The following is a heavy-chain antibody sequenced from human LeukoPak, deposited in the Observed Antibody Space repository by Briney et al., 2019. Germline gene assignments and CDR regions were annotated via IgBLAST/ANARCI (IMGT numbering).Heavy chain of an antibody. V-gene: IGHV4-39*01. Sequence: PSETLSLTCTVSGGSISSSSYYWGWIRQPPGKGLEWIGSIYYSGSTYYNPSLKSRVTISVDTSKNQFSLKLSSVTAADTAVYYCAWPLEGDTPTDYWGQGTLVTVSS. D-gene: IGHD3-16*01. CDR3: AWPLEGDTPTDY. CDR1: GGSISSSSYY. J-gene: IGHJ4*02. CDR2: IYYSGST.